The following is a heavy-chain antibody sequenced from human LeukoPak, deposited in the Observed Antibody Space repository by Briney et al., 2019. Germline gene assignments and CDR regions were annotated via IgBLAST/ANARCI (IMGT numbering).Heavy chain of an antibody. Sequence: GGSLRLSCAASGFTFSTYTVQWVRQAPGKGLEWVALISYDGSNKYYAGSVKGRFSISRDNSKNTLYLQMNYLRAEDTAVYYCARSTGAYYYYGMDVWGQGTTVIVSS. J-gene: IGHJ6*02. CDR2: ISYDGSNK. D-gene: IGHD1-26*01. CDR3: ARSTGAYYYYGMDV. V-gene: IGHV3-30-3*01. CDR1: GFTFSTYT.